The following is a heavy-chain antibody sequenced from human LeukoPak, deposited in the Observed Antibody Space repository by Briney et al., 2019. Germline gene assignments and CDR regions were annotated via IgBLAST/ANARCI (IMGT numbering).Heavy chain of an antibody. D-gene: IGHD2-2*01. J-gene: IGHJ4*02. CDR3: ARVVPAARTFDY. CDR1: GYSISSGYY. CDR2: IYHSGST. V-gene: IGHV4-38-2*01. Sequence: PSETLSLTCAVSGYSISSGYYWGWIRQPPGKGLEWIGSIYHSGSTYYNPFLKSRVTISVDTSKNQFSLKLSSVTAADTAVYYCARVVPAARTFDYWGQGTLVTVSS.